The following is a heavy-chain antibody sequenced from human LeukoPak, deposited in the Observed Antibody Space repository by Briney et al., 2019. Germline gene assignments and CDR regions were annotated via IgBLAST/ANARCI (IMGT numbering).Heavy chain of an antibody. CDR2: IYISGST. D-gene: IGHD1-26*01. V-gene: IGHV4-4*07. Sequence: PSETLSLTCTVSGGSISSYYWSWIRQPAGKGLEWIGRIYISGSTNYNPSLKSRVTMSVDTSNNQFSLRLSSVTAADTAVYYCSRESGPFSPFGFWGQGTLVSVHS. CDR3: SRESGPFSPFGF. J-gene: IGHJ4*02. CDR1: GGSISSYY.